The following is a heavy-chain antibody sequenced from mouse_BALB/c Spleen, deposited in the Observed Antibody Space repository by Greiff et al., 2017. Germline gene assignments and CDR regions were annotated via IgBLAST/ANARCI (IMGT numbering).Heavy chain of an antibody. D-gene: IGHD1-1*01. V-gene: IGHV1S29*02. CDR1: GYTFTDYN. CDR2: IYPYNGGT. Sequence: VQLQQSGPELVKPGASVKISCKASGYTFTDYNMHWVKQSHGKSLEWIGYIYPYNGGTGYNQKFKSKATLTVDNSSSTAYMELRSLTSEDSAVYYCARHGSSYGWFAYWGQGTLVTVSA. J-gene: IGHJ3*01. CDR3: ARHGSSYGWFAY.